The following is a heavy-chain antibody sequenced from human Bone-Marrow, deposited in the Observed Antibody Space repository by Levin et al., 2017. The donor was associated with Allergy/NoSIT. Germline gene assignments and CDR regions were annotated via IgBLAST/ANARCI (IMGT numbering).Heavy chain of an antibody. CDR2: VYSGGNT. CDR3: ASGSEFGEPIDD. V-gene: IGHV3-53*01. CDR1: GFTVKTNY. J-gene: IGHJ4*02. D-gene: IGHD3-10*01. Sequence: GGSLRLSCAASGFTVKTNYLTWVRQAPGKGLEWVSVVYSGGNTYYADSVKGRFTISKDRSKDTLYLQMDSLRVEDTAVYYCASGSEFGEPIDDWGQGTPVTVSS.